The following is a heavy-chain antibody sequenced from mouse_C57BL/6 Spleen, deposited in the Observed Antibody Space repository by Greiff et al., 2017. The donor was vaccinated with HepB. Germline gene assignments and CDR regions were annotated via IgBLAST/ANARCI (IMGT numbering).Heavy chain of an antibody. J-gene: IGHJ4*01. Sequence: EVMLVESGGGLVKPGGSLKLSCAASGFTFSDYGMHWVRQAPEKGLEWVAYISSGSSTIYYADTVKGRFTISRDNAKNTLFLQMTSLRSEDTAMYYCARGHYYYGSSYAMDYWGQGTSVTVSS. D-gene: IGHD1-1*01. CDR3: ARGHYYYGSSYAMDY. CDR1: GFTFSDYG. CDR2: ISSGSSTI. V-gene: IGHV5-17*01.